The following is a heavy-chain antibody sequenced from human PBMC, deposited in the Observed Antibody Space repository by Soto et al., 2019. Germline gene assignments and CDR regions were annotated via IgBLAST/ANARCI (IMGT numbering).Heavy chain of an antibody. CDR1: GGSISSYY. CDR3: ARRSYSSGWYFDY. CDR2: IYYSGST. J-gene: IGHJ4*02. D-gene: IGHD6-19*01. V-gene: IGHV4-59*08. Sequence: QVQLQESGPGLVKPSETLSLTCTVSGGSISSYYWSWIRQPPGKGLEWIGYIYYSGSTNYNPSLKTPVTIAVDTSKNQFSLRLSSVTAADTALYYCARRSYSSGWYFDYWGQGTLVTVSS.